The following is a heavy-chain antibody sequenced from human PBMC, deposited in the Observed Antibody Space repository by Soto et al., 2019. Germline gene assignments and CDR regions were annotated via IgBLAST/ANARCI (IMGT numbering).Heavy chain of an antibody. D-gene: IGHD3-9*01. V-gene: IGHV4-34*01. Sequence: QVQLQQWGAGLLKPSETLSLTCDVHGGSFSGYYWSWIRQPPGKGLEWIGEINHNGSTSYNPSLKSRGTISVDTSKNEFSLKLNSVTAADTAVYYCTRGTYYDILTGNKHYYYNYAMDVWGQGTTVTVSS. CDR3: TRGTYYDILTGNKHYYYNYAMDV. CDR2: INHNGST. J-gene: IGHJ6*02. CDR1: GGSFSGYY.